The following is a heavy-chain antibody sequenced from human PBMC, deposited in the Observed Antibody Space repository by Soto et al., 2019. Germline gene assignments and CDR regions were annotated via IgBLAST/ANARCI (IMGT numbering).Heavy chain of an antibody. CDR1: GGSVNSGNYY. CDR3: ARVERGTATTVVYAFDI. Sequence: QVQLQQWGAGLLKPSETLSLTCAVFGGSVNSGNYYWSWIRQPPGKGLEWIGEMSHSGGTHFNPSLKSRVTISVDTSKNQFSLKMSSVTAADTALYYFARVERGTATTVVYAFDIWCPGTMVTVSS. D-gene: IGHD1-1*01. V-gene: IGHV4-34*01. J-gene: IGHJ3*02. CDR2: MSHSGGT.